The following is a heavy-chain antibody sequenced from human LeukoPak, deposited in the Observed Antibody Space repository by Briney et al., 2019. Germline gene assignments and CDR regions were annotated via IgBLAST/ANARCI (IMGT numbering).Heavy chain of an antibody. Sequence: GRSLRLSCAACGFTFSSYGIHWVRQAPGKGLEWVAVVWYDGSEKYYADSVKGRFTISRDNSKNTLYLQMNSLRAEDTAIYYFARDRGDPDYYFDQWGQGTLVTVSS. D-gene: IGHD7-27*01. CDR1: GFTFSSYG. CDR3: ARDRGDPDYYFDQ. V-gene: IGHV3-33*01. CDR2: VWYDGSEK. J-gene: IGHJ4*02.